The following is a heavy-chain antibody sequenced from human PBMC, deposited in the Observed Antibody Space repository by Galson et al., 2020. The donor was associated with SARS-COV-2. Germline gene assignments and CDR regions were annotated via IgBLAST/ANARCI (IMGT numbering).Heavy chain of an antibody. D-gene: IGHD3-22*01. V-gene: IGHV3-30*02. CDR1: GFSFRNYG. CDR3: ARDGSGFAIDY. Sequence: TGGTLRLSCAASGFSFRNYGMHWVRPAPGAGLEWVAFIRNGGTNENYADSVKGRFTISRDNSRNTLYLQMNTLRDVDTAVYYCARDGSGFAIDYWGHGTLVTVSS. CDR2: IRNGGTNE. J-gene: IGHJ4*01.